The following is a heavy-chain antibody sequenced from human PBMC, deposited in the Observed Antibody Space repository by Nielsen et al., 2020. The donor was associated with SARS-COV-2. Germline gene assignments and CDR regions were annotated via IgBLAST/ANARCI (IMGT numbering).Heavy chain of an antibody. CDR1: GFTFGDAI. Sequence: GESLKISCAASGFTFGDAIIHWVRQASGKGLEWVGRIRSKTNNYETSYVASVKGRFTISRDESKNMAYLQMSRLKTDDTAVYYCKHYYDMDVWGQGTTVTVSS. CDR2: IRSKTNNYET. V-gene: IGHV3-73*01. J-gene: IGHJ6*02. CDR3: KHYYDMDV. D-gene: IGHD2-21*01.